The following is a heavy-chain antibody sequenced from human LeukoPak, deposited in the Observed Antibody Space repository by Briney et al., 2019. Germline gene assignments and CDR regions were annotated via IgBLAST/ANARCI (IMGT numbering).Heavy chain of an antibody. J-gene: IGHJ4*02. CDR2: ISGSGGST. CDR3: AKGRSIAVAATSSDY. CDR1: GFTFSSYA. Sequence: GGSLRLSCAASGFTFSSYAMSWVRQAPGKGLEWVSAISGSGGSTYYADSVKGRFTISRDNSKNTLYLQMNSLRAEDTAVYYCAKGRSIAVAATSSDYWGQGTLVTVSS. V-gene: IGHV3-23*01. D-gene: IGHD6-19*01.